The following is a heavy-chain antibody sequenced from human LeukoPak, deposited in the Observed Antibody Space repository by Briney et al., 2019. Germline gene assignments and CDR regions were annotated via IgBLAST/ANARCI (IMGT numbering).Heavy chain of an antibody. CDR1: GYTFTSYG. CDR2: ISAYNGNT. V-gene: IGHV1-18*01. Sequence: GASVKVSCKPSGYTFTSYGISRVRQAPGQGLEWMGWISAYNGNTNYAQKLQGRVTMTTDTSTSTAYMELRSLRSDDTAVYYCARGEAVLWFGELLNYWGQGTLVTVSS. CDR3: ARGEAVLWFGELLNY. J-gene: IGHJ4*02. D-gene: IGHD3-10*01.